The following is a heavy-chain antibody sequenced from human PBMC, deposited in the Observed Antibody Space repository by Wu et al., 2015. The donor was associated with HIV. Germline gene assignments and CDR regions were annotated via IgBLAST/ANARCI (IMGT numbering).Heavy chain of an antibody. Sequence: QVQLVQSGAEVKKPGASVKVSCKASGYTFTGYYLHWVRQAPGQGLAWMGWINPKTGDTNYAPKFLGRVTMTTDTSVSTAYMELTKLRSDDTVVYYCARDRSRLDFYMDVWGKGTTVTVSS. J-gene: IGHJ6*03. CDR1: GYTFTGYY. V-gene: IGHV1-2*02. CDR2: INPKTGDT. D-gene: IGHD3-16*01. CDR3: ARDRSRLDFYMDV.